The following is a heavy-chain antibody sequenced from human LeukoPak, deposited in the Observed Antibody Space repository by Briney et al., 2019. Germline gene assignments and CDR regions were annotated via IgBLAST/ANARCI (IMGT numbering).Heavy chain of an antibody. V-gene: IGHV3-11*01. J-gene: IGHJ3*02. CDR1: GFTFSDYY. CDR3: AREGGTTVVTPWDAFDI. CDR2: ISSSGSTI. D-gene: IGHD4-23*01. Sequence: GGSLRLSRAASGFTFSDYYMSWIRQAPGKGLEWVSYISSSGSTIYYADSVKGRFTISRDNAKNSLYLQMNSLRAEDTAVYYCAREGGTTVVTPWDAFDIWDQGTMVTVSS.